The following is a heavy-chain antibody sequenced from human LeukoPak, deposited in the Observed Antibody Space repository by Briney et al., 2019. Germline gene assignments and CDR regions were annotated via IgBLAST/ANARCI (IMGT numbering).Heavy chain of an antibody. J-gene: IGHJ6*03. CDR2: IYSGGST. D-gene: IGHD2-2*01. CDR3: ARVSVVVPADKRYYYYYMDV. Sequence: GGSLRLSCAASGFTVSSNYMSWVRQAPGKGLEWVSVIYSGGSTYYADSVKGRFTISRDNSKNTLYLQMNSLRADDTAVYYCARVSVVVPADKRYYYYYMDVWGKGTTVTVSS. CDR1: GFTVSSNY. V-gene: IGHV3-53*01.